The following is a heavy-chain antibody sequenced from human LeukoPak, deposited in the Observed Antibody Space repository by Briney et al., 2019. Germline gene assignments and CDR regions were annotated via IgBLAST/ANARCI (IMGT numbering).Heavy chain of an antibody. CDR2: IYYSGGT. D-gene: IGHD5-18*01. V-gene: IGHV4-59*01. Sequence: PSETLSLTCTVSGGSILSYYWSWIRQSPGKGLEWIGYIYYSGGTKYNPSLKSRVTISVDTSKNQFSLKLSSVTAADTAVYYCARTTGYSYGYYYYYYMDVWGKGTTVTISS. J-gene: IGHJ6*03. CDR3: ARTTGYSYGYYYYYYMDV. CDR1: GGSILSYY.